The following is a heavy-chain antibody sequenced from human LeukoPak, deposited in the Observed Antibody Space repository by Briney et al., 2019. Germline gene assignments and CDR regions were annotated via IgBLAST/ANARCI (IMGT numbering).Heavy chain of an antibody. V-gene: IGHV1-18*01. CDR3: ARVCSGGSCYGAFDI. D-gene: IGHD2-15*01. CDR2: ISAYNGNT. J-gene: IGHJ3*02. Sequence: ASVKVSCKASGYTFTSYGNSWVRQAPGQGLEWMGWISAYNGNTNYAQKLQGRVTMTTDTSTSTAYMELRSLRSDDTAVYYCARVCSGGSCYGAFDIWGQGTMVTVSS. CDR1: GYTFTSYG.